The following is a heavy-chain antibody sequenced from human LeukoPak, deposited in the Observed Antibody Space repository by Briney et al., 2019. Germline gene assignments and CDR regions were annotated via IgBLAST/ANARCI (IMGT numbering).Heavy chain of an antibody. D-gene: IGHD6-13*01. Sequence: GGSLRLSCAASGFTFSSYDMHWVRQAPGKGLEWVAFIQYDESTKYYADSLKGRFTISRDNSRNTLYLQMNSLRAEDTAVYYCARDSIRQQLYYFDYWGQGTLVTVSS. CDR1: GFTFSSYD. V-gene: IGHV3-30*02. J-gene: IGHJ4*02. CDR3: ARDSIRQQLYYFDY. CDR2: IQYDESTK.